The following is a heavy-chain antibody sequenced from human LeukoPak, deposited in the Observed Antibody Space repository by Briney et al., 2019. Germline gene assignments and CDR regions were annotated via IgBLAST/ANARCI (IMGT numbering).Heavy chain of an antibody. J-gene: IGHJ5*02. CDR1: GGSFSGYY. D-gene: IGHD3-22*01. CDR2: INHSGST. V-gene: IGHV4-34*01. CDR3: ARGSPRYYYDSSGYYCRSWFDP. Sequence: SETLPLTCAVYGGSFSGYYWSWIRQPPGKGLEWIGEINHSGSTNYNPSLKSRVTISVDTSKNQFSLKLSSVTAADTAVYYCARGSPRYYYDSSGYYCRSWFDPWGQGTLVTVSS.